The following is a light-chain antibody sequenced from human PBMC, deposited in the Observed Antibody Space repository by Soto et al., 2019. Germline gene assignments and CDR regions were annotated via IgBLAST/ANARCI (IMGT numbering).Light chain of an antibody. V-gene: IGLV4-69*01. CDR1: SGHSDYA. Sequence: QLVLTQSPSASASPGASVKLTCTLSSGHSDYAIAWHQQQPEKGPRYLMKVTSDGSHTKGDGIPDRFSGSSSGADRYLTISSPRSDDEADYYCQAWGTGGVFGGGTQLTVL. CDR2: VTSDGSH. CDR3: QAWGTGGV. J-gene: IGLJ3*02.